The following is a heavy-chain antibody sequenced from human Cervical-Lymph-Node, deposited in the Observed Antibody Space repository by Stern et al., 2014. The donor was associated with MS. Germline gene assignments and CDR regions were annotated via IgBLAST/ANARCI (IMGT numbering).Heavy chain of an antibody. CDR1: GASITSYY. CDR2: IYYSGST. V-gene: IGHV4-59*01. Sequence: QDQLVQSGPGLVRPSETLSLTCTVSGASITSYYWSWIRQPPGKGLEWIGYIYYSGSTNYNASLKGRVAISIDTSKTQFSLRLSSVTAADTAVYYCARATDLWGQGTLVTVSS. CDR3: ARATDL. J-gene: IGHJ5*02.